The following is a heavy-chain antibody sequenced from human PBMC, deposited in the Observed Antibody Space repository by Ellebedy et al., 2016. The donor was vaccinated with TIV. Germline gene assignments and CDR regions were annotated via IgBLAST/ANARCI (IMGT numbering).Heavy chain of an antibody. D-gene: IGHD3/OR15-3a*01. J-gene: IGHJ4*02. CDR1: GFTFSNFP. V-gene: IGHV3-30*04. CDR3: ARRSTDFAFDS. CDR2: ISGDGTGK. Sequence: GESLKISCAASGFTFSNFPMNWVRQGPGKGLEWMATISGDGTGKYHADSVKGRFTISRDNSKNTLFLQMSSLRAEDTAVYFCARRSTDFAFDSWGQGTLVTVSS.